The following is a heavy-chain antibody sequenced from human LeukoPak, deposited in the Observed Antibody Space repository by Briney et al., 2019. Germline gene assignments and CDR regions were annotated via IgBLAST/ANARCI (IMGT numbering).Heavy chain of an antibody. J-gene: IGHJ6*02. CDR1: GGSISSYY. D-gene: IGHD5-12*01. CDR3: ARLFATILYGMDV. Sequence: SETLSLTCTVSGGSISSYYWSWIRQPPGKGLEWIGYIYYSGSTYYNPSLKSRVTISVDTSKNQFSLKLSSVTAADTAVYYCARLFATILYGMDVWGQGTTVTVSS. V-gene: IGHV4-30-4*01. CDR2: IYYSGST.